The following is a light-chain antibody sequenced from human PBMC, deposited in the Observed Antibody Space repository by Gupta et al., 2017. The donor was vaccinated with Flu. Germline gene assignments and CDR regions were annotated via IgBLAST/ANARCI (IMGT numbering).Light chain of an antibody. CDR1: QRISNH. J-gene: IGKJ1*01. CDR3: KKTYRTRWT. Sequence: DIQMTQSPSSLSASVGDRVTISCRASQRISNHLNWYQQKPGMAPNRLIDAASTLKSGVPSRFSGRGSGTDCTLTISGLQSEDLATYYWKKTYRTRWTFGQGTRVEIK. CDR2: AAS. V-gene: IGKV1-39*01.